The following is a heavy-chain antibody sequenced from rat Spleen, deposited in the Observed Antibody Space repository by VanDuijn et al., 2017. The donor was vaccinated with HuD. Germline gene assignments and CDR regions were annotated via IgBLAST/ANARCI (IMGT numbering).Heavy chain of an antibody. V-gene: IGHV5-29*01. CDR3: ARHGNLNWFAY. Sequence: EVQLVESDGGLVQPGRSLKLSCATSGFTFSSFPLAWVRQAPTKGLEWVATIGSSGGSSTFYRDSVEGRFTISRDNAKSTLYLQMDSLRSEDTATYYCARHGNLNWFAYWGQGVMVTVSS. D-gene: IGHD3-5*01. CDR1: GFTFSSFP. CDR2: IGSSGGSST. J-gene: IGHJ2*01.